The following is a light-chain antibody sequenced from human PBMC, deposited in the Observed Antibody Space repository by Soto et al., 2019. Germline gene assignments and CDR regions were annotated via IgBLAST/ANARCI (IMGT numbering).Light chain of an antibody. CDR2: LEGSGSY. V-gene: IGLV4-60*02. J-gene: IGLJ2*01. CDR1: SGHSSYI. CDR3: ETWDSNTRV. Sequence: QSVLTQSSSASASLGSSVKLTCTLSSGHSSYIIAWHHQQPGKAPRYLMKLEGSGSYNKGSGVPDRFSGSSSGADRYLTISSLQVEDEANYYCETWDSNTRVFGGGTKLTVL.